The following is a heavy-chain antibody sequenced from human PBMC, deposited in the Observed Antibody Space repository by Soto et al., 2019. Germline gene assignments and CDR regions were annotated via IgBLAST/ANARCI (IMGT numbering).Heavy chain of an antibody. CDR1: GFTVSSNY. V-gene: IGHV3-53*01. D-gene: IGHD6-13*01. CDR2: IYSGGST. Sequence: PGGSLRLSCAASGFTVSSNYMTWVRQAPGKGLEWVSAIYSGGSTYYADSVKGRFTISRDNSKNTLYLQMNSLRAEDTAVYYCARARSTAAGLFDYWGLGTLVTVS. J-gene: IGHJ4*02. CDR3: ARARSTAAGLFDY.